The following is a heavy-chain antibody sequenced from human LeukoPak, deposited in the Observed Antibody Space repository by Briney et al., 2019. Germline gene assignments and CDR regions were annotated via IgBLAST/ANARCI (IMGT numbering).Heavy chain of an antibody. D-gene: IGHD3-9*01. V-gene: IGHV3-23*01. J-gene: IGHJ6*02. CDR1: GFTFSSYA. CDR3: ARDDLRYFDWLLSYYYYYGMDV. Sequence: GGSMRLSCAASGFTFSSYAMSWVRQAPGKGLEWVSAISGSGGSTYYADSVKGRFTISRDNSKNTLYLQMNSLRAEDTAVYYCARDDLRYFDWLLSYYYYYGMDVWGQGTTVTVSS. CDR2: ISGSGGST.